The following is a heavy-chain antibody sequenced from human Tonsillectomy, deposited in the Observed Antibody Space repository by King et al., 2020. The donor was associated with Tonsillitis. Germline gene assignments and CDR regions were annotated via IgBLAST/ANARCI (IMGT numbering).Heavy chain of an antibody. D-gene: IGHD6-19*01. J-gene: IGHJ4*02. CDR1: GFTVSSNY. CDR3: ARDRIAVAGTLDY. CDR2: IYSGGST. Sequence: VQLVESGGGLVQPGGSLRLFCEASGFTVSSNYMSWVRQAPGKGLEWVSVIYSGGSTYYADSVKGRFTISRDNSKNTLYIQMNSLRAEDTAVYYCARDRIAVAGTLDYWGQGTLVTVSS. V-gene: IGHV3-66*01.